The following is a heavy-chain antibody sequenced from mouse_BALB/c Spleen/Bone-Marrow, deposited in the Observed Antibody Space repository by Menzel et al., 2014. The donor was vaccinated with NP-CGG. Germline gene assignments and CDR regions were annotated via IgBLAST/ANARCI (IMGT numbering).Heavy chain of an antibody. D-gene: IGHD3-3*01. Sequence: EVHLVESGGGLVQPGGSLKLSCAASGFDFSRYWMSWVRQAPGKGLEWIGEINPDSRTINSTPSLKDKFIISRDKGKNTLYLEMSEVRSEDTALYYCARRDYYYGMDYWGQGTSVTVSS. V-gene: IGHV4-1*02. CDR1: GFDFSRYW. CDR2: INPDSRTI. CDR3: ARRDYYYGMDY. J-gene: IGHJ4*01.